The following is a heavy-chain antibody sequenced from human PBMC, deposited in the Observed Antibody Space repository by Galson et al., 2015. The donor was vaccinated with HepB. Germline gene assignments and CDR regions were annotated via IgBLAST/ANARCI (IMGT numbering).Heavy chain of an antibody. Sequence: SLRLSCAASGFTFSSYGMHWVRQAPGKGLEWVAVISYDGSNKYYADSVRGRFTISRGNSKNTLYLQMNSLRAEDTAVYYCAKDVVVVAASPYGMDVWGQGTTVTVSS. CDR1: GFTFSSYG. CDR3: AKDVVVVAASPYGMDV. CDR2: ISYDGSNK. V-gene: IGHV3-30*18. D-gene: IGHD2-15*01. J-gene: IGHJ6*02.